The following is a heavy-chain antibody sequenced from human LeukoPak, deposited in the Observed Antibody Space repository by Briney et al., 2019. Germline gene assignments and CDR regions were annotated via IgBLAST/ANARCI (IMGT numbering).Heavy chain of an antibody. CDR1: GGSFSSYA. J-gene: IGHJ4*02. V-gene: IGHV1-69*01. CDR2: IILIFGTA. Sequence: SVTVSCKGSGGSFSSYAISWVRHAPRQGLGWMGGIILIFGTANYAQKFQSRVTITADESTSTAYMELSSLRSEDSAVCYGARGSHYFDYWGQGTLVTVSS. CDR3: ARGSHYFDY.